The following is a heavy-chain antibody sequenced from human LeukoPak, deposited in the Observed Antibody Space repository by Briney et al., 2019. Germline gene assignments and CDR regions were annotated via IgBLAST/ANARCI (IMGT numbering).Heavy chain of an antibody. CDR1: GFIFSSSW. CDR3: VRVTAYYFDY. J-gene: IGHJ4*02. V-gene: IGHV3-7*01. D-gene: IGHD2-21*02. CDR2: MNQDGSEK. Sequence: PGGSLRLSCAASGFIFSSSWMSWVRQAPEKGLEWVANMNQDGSEKYYVDSVKGRFTISRDNAKNSLYLQMNSLRAEDTAVYYCVRVTAYYFDYWGQGTLVTVSS.